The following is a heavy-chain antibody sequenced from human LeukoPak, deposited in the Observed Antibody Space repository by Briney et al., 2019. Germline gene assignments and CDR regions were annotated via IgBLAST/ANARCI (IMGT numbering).Heavy chain of an antibody. CDR3: ARDLTYGLPGI. D-gene: IGHD3-10*01. CDR2: ISSSSSYI. CDR1: GFTFSSYS. Sequence: GGSLRLSCAAYGFTFSSYSMNWVRQAPGKGLEWVSSISSSSSYIYYADSVKGRFTISRDNAKNSLYLQMNSLRAEDTAVYYCARDLTYGLPGIWGQGTMVTVSS. V-gene: IGHV3-21*01. J-gene: IGHJ3*02.